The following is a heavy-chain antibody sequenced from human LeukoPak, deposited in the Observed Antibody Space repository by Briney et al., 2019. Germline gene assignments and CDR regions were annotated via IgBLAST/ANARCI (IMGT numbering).Heavy chain of an antibody. CDR3: AKTTGDILTGYQFDY. J-gene: IGHJ4*02. CDR2: ISGSGGSP. CDR1: GFTFSSYA. Sequence: GGSLRLSCAASGFTFSSYAMSGVRQAPGKGLGWVSAISGSGGSPYYADSVKGRFTISRDNSKNTLYLQMNSLRAEDTAVYYCAKTTGDILTGYQFDYWGQGTLVTVSS. V-gene: IGHV3-23*01. D-gene: IGHD3-9*01.